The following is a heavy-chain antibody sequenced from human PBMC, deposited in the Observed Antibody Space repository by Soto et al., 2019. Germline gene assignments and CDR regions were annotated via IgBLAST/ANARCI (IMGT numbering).Heavy chain of an antibody. V-gene: IGHV3-72*01. Sequence: DVQLVQSGGGLVQPGGSLRLSCVGSGFSFSDHYMDWVRQAPGKGLEWVARIRNETNGYSTQYATSVKGRFTISRDDSKASVYIQGNSLNADDTAVYYCAGGGGYRPFDYWGQGTLVTVSS. CDR1: GFSFSDHY. CDR2: IRNETNGYST. J-gene: IGHJ4*02. CDR3: AGGGGYRPFDY. D-gene: IGHD1-26*01.